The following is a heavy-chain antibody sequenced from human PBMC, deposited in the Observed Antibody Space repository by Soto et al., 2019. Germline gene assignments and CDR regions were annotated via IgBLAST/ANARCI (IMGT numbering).Heavy chain of an antibody. V-gene: IGHV1-69*01. CDR1: GCTFSSYA. CDR2: IIPIFGTA. J-gene: IGHJ4*02. Sequence: QVQLVQSGAEVKKPGCSLKLSCKASGCTFSSYAISWVRQAPGQGLEWMGGIIPIFGTANYAQKFQGRVTITADESTSTDYMEPSSLRSEDTAVHYCARSLCLGELSFIAHFDYWGQGTLVTISS. D-gene: IGHD3-16*02. CDR3: ARSLCLGELSFIAHFDY.